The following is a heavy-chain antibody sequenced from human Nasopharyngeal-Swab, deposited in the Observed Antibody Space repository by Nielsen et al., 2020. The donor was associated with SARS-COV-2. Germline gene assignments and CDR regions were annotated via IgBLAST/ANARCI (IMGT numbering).Heavy chain of an antibody. J-gene: IGHJ6*02. V-gene: IGHV1-2*06. CDR2: INPNSGGT. D-gene: IGHD5-18*01. CDR3: ARGGGYSYVVYYYYGMDV. Sequence: ASVKVSCKASGYTFTGYYMHWVRQAPGQGLEWMGRINPNSGGTNYAQKFQGRVTMTRDTSISTAYMELSRLRSDDTAVYYCARGGGYSYVVYYYYGMDVWGQGTTVTVSS. CDR1: GYTFTGYY.